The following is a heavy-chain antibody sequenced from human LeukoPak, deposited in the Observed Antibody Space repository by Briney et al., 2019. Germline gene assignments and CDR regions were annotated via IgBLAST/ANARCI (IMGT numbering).Heavy chain of an antibody. J-gene: IGHJ4*02. CDR2: ISGSGAST. Sequence: GGSLRLSCAASGFTFSSYAMSWVRQAPGKGLEWVSTISGSGASTYYADSVKGRFTISRDNSKNTLYLQMNSLSAEDTAIYYCAKGPYSESYSDYWGQGTLVTVSS. D-gene: IGHD1-26*01. CDR1: GFTFSSYA. CDR3: AKGPYSESYSDY. V-gene: IGHV3-23*01.